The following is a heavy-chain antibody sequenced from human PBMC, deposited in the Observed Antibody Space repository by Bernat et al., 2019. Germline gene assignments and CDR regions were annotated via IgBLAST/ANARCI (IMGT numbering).Heavy chain of an antibody. V-gene: IGHV3-33*01. Sequence: QVQLVESGGGVVQPGRSLRLSCAASGFTFSSYGMHWVRQAPGKGLEWVAVIWYDGSNKYYAESVKGRLNISRDNSKNTLYLQMNSLGAEDTAVYYCALDSSSADYFDYWGQGTLVTVSS. CDR3: ALDSSSADYFDY. J-gene: IGHJ4*02. CDR2: IWYDGSNK. CDR1: GFTFSSYG. D-gene: IGHD6-6*01.